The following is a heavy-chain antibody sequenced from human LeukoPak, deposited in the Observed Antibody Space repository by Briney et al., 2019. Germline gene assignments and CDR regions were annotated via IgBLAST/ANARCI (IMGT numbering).Heavy chain of an antibody. CDR2: IYHSGST. V-gene: IGHV4-38-2*01. D-gene: IGHD4-11*01. Sequence: SETLSLXCAVSGYSNSSGYYWGWIRQPPGKGLEWLGSIYHSGSTYNNPSLKSRVTMSVDTSKNQFSLKLTSVTAADTAVYYCARAYSNWFDPWGQGTLVTVSS. CDR1: GYSNSSGYY. CDR3: ARAYSNWFDP. J-gene: IGHJ5*02.